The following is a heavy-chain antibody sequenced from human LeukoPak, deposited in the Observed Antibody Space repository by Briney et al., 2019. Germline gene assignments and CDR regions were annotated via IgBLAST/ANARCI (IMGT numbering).Heavy chain of an antibody. D-gene: IGHD4-11*01. Sequence: SETLSLTCAVSGYSISSGYYWGWIRQPPGKGLEWIGSIYHSGSTYYNPSLKSRVTISVDTSKNQFSLRRSSVTAADTAVYYCARLTYSGPHYFDYRGQGTLVTVSS. V-gene: IGHV4-38-2*01. CDR2: IYHSGST. CDR3: ARLTYSGPHYFDY. CDR1: GYSISSGYY. J-gene: IGHJ4*02.